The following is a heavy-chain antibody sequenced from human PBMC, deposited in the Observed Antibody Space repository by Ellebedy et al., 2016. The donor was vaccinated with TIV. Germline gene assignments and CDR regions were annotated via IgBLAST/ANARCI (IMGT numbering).Heavy chain of an antibody. CDR3: VKNTDTNGYYVDY. Sequence: GESLKISXVASGFTFSRYWMHWVRQVPGKGLVWVSRIDSDGTRTDYADSVKGRFTISRDNAKSTLYLQMSSLRAEDTAVYYCVKNTDTNGYYVDYWGQGTLVTVSS. D-gene: IGHD3-22*01. CDR2: IDSDGTRT. J-gene: IGHJ4*02. CDR1: GFTFSRYW. V-gene: IGHV3-74*01.